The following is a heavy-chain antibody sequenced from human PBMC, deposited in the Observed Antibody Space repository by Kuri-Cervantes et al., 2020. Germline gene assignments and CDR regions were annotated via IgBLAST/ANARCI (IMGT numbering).Heavy chain of an antibody. CDR1: GFTFSDYY. V-gene: IGHV3-11*04. Sequence: GESLKISCAASGFTFSDYYMSWIRQAPGKGLEWVSYISSSGSTIYYADSVKGRFTISRDNAKNSLYLQMNSLRAEDTAVYYCAREGYYGSGSLYYYYYMDVWGKGTTVTVSS. D-gene: IGHD3-10*01. CDR3: AREGYYGSGSLYYYYYMDV. CDR2: ISSSGSTI. J-gene: IGHJ6*03.